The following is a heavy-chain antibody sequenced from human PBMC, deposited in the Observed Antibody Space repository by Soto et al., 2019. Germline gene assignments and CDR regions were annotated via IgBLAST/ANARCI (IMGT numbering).Heavy chain of an antibody. Sequence: GGSLILSCAASGFTFSSYSMNWVRQAPGKGLEWVSYISSSSSTTYYADSVKGRFTISRDNSKNTLYLQMNSLRAEDTAVYYCAKGNTAYYYYYMDVWGKGTTVTVSS. D-gene: IGHD5-18*01. CDR2: ISSSSSTT. CDR1: GFTFSSYS. V-gene: IGHV3-48*01. J-gene: IGHJ6*03. CDR3: AKGNTAYYYYYMDV.